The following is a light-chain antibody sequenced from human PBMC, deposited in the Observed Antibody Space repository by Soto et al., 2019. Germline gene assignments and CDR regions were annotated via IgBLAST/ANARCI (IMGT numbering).Light chain of an antibody. V-gene: IGKV3-11*01. CDR1: QSVSSY. CDR3: QQRSK. J-gene: IGKJ3*01. Sequence: EIVLTQSPATVSLSPGERATLSCRASQSVSSYLAWYQQKPGQAPRLLIYDASNRATGIPARFSGSGSGTDFTLTISSLEPEDFAVYYCQQRSKFGPGTKVDIK. CDR2: DAS.